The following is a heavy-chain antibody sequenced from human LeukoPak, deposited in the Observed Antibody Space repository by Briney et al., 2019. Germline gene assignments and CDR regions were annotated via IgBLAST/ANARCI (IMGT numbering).Heavy chain of an antibody. CDR3: ARGVSGYDPQGYYYYGMDV. CDR1: VYTFTSYY. J-gene: IGHJ6*02. V-gene: IGHV1-46*01. CDR2: INTSGGGT. Sequence: GASVKLSCKASVYTFTSYYMHWVRQAPGQGLEWMGIINTSGGGTSYAQKFQGRVTMTRDTSTSTAYMELRSLRSDDTAVYYSARGVSGYDPQGYYYYGMDVWGQGTTVTVSS. D-gene: IGHD5-12*01.